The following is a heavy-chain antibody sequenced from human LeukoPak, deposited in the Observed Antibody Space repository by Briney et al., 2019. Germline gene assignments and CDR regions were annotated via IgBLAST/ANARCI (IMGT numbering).Heavy chain of an antibody. V-gene: IGHV1-46*01. CDR1: GYTFTSYY. Sequence: ASVKVSCKASGYTFTSYYMHWVRQAPGQGLEWMGIINPSGGSTSYAQKFQGRVTMTRDMSTSTVYMELSSLRSEDTAVYYCARDGGYCSSTSCYPDYWGQGTLVTVSS. CDR3: ARDGGYCSSTSCYPDY. CDR2: INPSGGST. J-gene: IGHJ4*02. D-gene: IGHD2-2*03.